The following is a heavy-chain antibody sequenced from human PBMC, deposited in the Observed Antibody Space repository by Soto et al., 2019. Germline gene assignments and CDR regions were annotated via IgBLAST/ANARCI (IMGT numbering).Heavy chain of an antibody. V-gene: IGHV3-43*01. CDR3: ATAMVRGVIKASFDY. D-gene: IGHD3-10*01. CDR1: GFTFDDYT. J-gene: IGHJ4*02. CDR2: ISWDGGST. Sequence: GGSLRLSCAASGFTFDDYTMHWVRQAPGKGLEWVSLISWDGGSTYYADSVKGRFTISRDNSKNSLYLQMNSLRTEDTALYYCATAMVRGVIKASFDYWGQGTLVTVSS.